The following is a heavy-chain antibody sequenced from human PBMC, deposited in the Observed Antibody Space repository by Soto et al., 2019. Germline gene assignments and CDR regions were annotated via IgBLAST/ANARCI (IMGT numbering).Heavy chain of an antibody. CDR2: IKEDGSEK. Sequence: EVQLVESGGGLVQSGGSLRLSCAASGFTFSNYWMSWVRQAPGKGLEWVANIKEDGSEKYHVDSVKGRFTISRDNAKNLMYLQMDSLRAEDTAVYKCVRGGSHSFDYCGQGTLVTVSS. CDR3: VRGGSHSFDY. J-gene: IGHJ4*02. CDR1: GFTFSNYW. D-gene: IGHD1-26*01. V-gene: IGHV3-7*05.